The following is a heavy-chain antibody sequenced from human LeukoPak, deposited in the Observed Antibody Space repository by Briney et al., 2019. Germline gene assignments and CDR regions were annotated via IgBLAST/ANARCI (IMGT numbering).Heavy chain of an antibody. D-gene: IGHD7-27*01. CDR1: AYTLSEFS. V-gene: IGHV1-24*01. Sequence: ASVKVSCKVSAYTLSEFSIHWVRQAPGKGLEWMGGFHPEDGETIYAQKFQGRVTVTEDTSTDTAYMELSSLRSEDTAVYYCASLTGDEKFDYWGQGTLVTVSS. CDR3: ASLTGDEKFDY. J-gene: IGHJ4*02. CDR2: FHPEDGET.